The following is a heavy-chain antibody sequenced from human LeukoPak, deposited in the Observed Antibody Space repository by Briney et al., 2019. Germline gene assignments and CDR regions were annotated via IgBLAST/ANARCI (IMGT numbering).Heavy chain of an antibody. D-gene: IGHD1-1*01. V-gene: IGHV3-23*01. CDR3: ARDPELEPVDY. CDR1: GFTFSSYG. Sequence: QSGGSLRLSCAASGFTFSSYGMSWVRQAPGKGLEWVSAISGSGGSTYYADSVKGRFTISRDNAKNSLYLQMNSLRAEDTAVYYCARDPELEPVDYWGQGTLVTVSS. CDR2: ISGSGGST. J-gene: IGHJ4*02.